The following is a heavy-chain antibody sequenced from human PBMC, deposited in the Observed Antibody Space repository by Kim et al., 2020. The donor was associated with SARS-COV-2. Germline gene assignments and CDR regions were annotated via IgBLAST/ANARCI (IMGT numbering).Heavy chain of an antibody. Sequence: SETLSLTCAVYGGSFSGYYWSWIRQPPGKGLEWIGEINHSGSTNYNPSLKSRVTISVDTSKNQFSLKLSSVTAADTAVYYCARGLRKYCSGGSCYYYHYGMDVWAKGPRSPSP. D-gene: IGHD2-15*01. CDR2: INHSGST. J-gene: IGHJ6*02. CDR3: ARGLRKYCSGGSCYYYHYGMDV. CDR1: GGSFSGYY. V-gene: IGHV4-34*01.